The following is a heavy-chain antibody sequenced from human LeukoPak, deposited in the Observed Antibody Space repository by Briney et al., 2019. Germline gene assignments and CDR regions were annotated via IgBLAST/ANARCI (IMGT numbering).Heavy chain of an antibody. V-gene: IGHV3-21*01. CDR1: GFTFSSYS. J-gene: IGHJ6*04. CDR3: ARGEDIVVVPAAYYYGMDV. CDR2: ISSSSYI. Sequence: GSLRLSCAASGFTFSSYSMNWVRQAPGKGLEWVSSISSSSYIYYADSVKGRFTISRDNAKNSLYLQMNSLRAEDTAVYYCARGEDIVVVPAAYYYGMDVWGKGTTVTVSS. D-gene: IGHD2-2*01.